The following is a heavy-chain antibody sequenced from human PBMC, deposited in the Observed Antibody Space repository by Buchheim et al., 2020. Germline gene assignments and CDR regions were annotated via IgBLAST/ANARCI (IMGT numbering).Heavy chain of an antibody. Sequence: EVQLVESGGGLVQPGGSLRLSCAASGFTFSTYSMNWVRQAPGKGLEWVSYISSSSSTIYYADSVKGRLTISRDNAQNSLYLQLNRLRAEDTAVDYCASDGMPDFGGYSFDYWGQGTL. V-gene: IGHV3-48*01. D-gene: IGHD3-16*01. CDR3: ASDGMPDFGGYSFDY. CDR1: GFTFSTYS. CDR2: ISSSSSTI. J-gene: IGHJ4*02.